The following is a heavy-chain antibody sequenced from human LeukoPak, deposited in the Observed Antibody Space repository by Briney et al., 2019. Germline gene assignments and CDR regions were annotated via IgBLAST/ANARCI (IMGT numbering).Heavy chain of an antibody. CDR3: ARERLRFDP. V-gene: IGHV4-61*02. CDR2: IYTSGSI. CDR1: GGSISSASYY. Sequence: KASETLSLTCTVSGGSISSASYYWSWIRQPAGKGLEWIGRIYTSGSINDNPSLKSRVTISVDTSKNQFSLKLSSVTAADTAVYYCARERLRFDPWGQGTLVTVSS. D-gene: IGHD5-12*01. J-gene: IGHJ5*02.